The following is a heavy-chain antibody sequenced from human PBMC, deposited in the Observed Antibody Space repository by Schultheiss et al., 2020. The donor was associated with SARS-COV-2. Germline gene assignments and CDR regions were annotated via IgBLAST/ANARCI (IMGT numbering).Heavy chain of an antibody. CDR1: GFTFSIYS. V-gene: IGHV3-21*01. D-gene: IGHD5-18*01. J-gene: IGHJ4*02. CDR3: ARVRGYSYGTLGY. CDR2: ISSSSSYI. Sequence: GGSLRLSCAASGFTFSIYSMNWVRQAPGKGLEWVSSISSSSSYIYYADTVKGRFTISRDNAKNSLYLQMNSLRAEDTAVYYCARVRGYSYGTLGYWGQGTLVTVSS.